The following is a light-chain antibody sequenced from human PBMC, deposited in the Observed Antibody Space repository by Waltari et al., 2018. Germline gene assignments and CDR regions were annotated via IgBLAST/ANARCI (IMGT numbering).Light chain of an antibody. CDR2: GAS. J-gene: IGKJ5*01. CDR1: ENIISN. CDR3: QQYNNWPLT. V-gene: IGKV3-15*01. Sequence: DIVLTQYPATLSVSPGGRATLSCRASENIISNLAWDQQRPGQAPRLLIHGASTRATAFPPRFSGSGSGTEFTLTINSLQSEDFAVYYCQQYNNWPLTFGQGTRLEIK.